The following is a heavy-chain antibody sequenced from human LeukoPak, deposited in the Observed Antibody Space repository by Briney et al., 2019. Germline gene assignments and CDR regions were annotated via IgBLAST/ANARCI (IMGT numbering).Heavy chain of an antibody. J-gene: IGHJ6*02. CDR3: ARDLKGAAAGTWGPGGMDV. V-gene: IGHV4-4*07. Sequence: SETLSLTCTVSYGSIIGHYWSWIRQSPGKGLEWIGRIYTSGSTNYNPSLKSRVTMSVDTSKNQFSLKLSSVTAADTAVYYCARDLKGAAAGTWGPGGMDVWGQGTTVTVSS. D-gene: IGHD6-13*01. CDR1: YGSIIGHY. CDR2: IYTSGST.